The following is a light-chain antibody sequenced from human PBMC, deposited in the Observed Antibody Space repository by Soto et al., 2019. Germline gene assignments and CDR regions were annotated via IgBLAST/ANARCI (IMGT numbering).Light chain of an antibody. CDR3: AAWDDSLNGRGV. V-gene: IGLV1-44*01. Sequence: QSVLTQPPSASGTPGQRVTISCSGSSSNIGSNPVNWYQQLPGTAPKLLIYSNNQRPSGVPDRFSSSKSGTSASLAISGLQSEDEADYYCAAWDDSLNGRGVFGGGTKLTVL. CDR2: SNN. CDR1: SSNIGSNP. J-gene: IGLJ2*01.